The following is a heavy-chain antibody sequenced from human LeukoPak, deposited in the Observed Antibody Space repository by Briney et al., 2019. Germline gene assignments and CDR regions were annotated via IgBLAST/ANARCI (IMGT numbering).Heavy chain of an antibody. D-gene: IGHD6-6*01. J-gene: IGHJ4*02. CDR2: ISYGGSNK. V-gene: IGHV3-30*04. Sequence: GGSLRLSCAASGFTFSSYAMHWVRQAPGKGLEWVAVISYGGSNKYYADSVKGRFTISRDNSKNTLYLQMNSLRAEDTAVYYCARGSGLGRYSSSSATFDYWGQGTLVTVSS. CDR1: GFTFSSYA. CDR3: ARGSGLGRYSSSSATFDY.